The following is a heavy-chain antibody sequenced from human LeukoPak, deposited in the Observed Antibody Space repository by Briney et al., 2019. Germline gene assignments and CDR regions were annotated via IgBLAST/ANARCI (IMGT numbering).Heavy chain of an antibody. CDR3: TRSGEDDQVWGSSLATGSLYHFDY. Sequence: SETLSLTCAVYGGSFSGYYWSWIRQPPGKGLEWIGEINHRGSTNSNPSLKSRVTISVDTSKNQFSLKLSSVTAADTAAYYCTRSGEDDQVWGSSLATGSLYHFDYWGQGTLVTVSS. V-gene: IGHV4-34*01. J-gene: IGHJ4*02. CDR1: GGSFSGYY. CDR2: INHRGST. D-gene: IGHD3-16*01.